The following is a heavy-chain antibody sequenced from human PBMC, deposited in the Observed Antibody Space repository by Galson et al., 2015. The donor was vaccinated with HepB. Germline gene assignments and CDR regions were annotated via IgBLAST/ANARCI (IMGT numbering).Heavy chain of an antibody. V-gene: IGHV4-34*01. CDR1: GGSFSGYY. CDR3: ARGSHPGYSYGYYYYYGMDV. D-gene: IGHD5-18*01. CDR2: INHSGST. Sequence: SETLSLTCAVYGGSFSGYYWSWIRQPPGKGLEWIGEINHSGSTNYNPSLKSRVTISVDTSKNQFSLKLSSVTAADTAVYYCARGSHPGYSYGYYYYYGMDVWGQGTTVTVSS. J-gene: IGHJ6*02.